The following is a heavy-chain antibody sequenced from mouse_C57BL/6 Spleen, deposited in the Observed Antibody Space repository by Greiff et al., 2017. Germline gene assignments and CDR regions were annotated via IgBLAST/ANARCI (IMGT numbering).Heavy chain of an antibody. CDR2: IIPNNGGT. CDR1: GYTFTDYN. D-gene: IGHD2-3*01. Sequence: EVQLQQSGPELVKPGASVKIPCKASGYTFTDYNMDWVKQSHGKSLEWIGDIIPNNGGTIYNQKFKGKATLTVDKSSSTAYMELRSLTSESTAVYDCARGNDGYPCAMDDWGQGTSVTVSS. V-gene: IGHV1-18*01. J-gene: IGHJ4*01. CDR3: ARGNDGYPCAMDD.